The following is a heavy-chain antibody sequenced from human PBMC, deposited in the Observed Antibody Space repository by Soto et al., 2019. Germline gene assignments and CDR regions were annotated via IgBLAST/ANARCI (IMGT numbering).Heavy chain of an antibody. D-gene: IGHD3-10*01. CDR1: GFTFSSYA. J-gene: IGHJ4*02. Sequence: GGSLRLSCAASGFTFSSYAMSWVRQAPGKGLEWVSAISGSGGSTYYADSVKGRFTISRDNSKNTLYLQMNSLRAEDTAVYYCAKGKKILWFGELLCLDYWGQGTLVTVSS. CDR2: ISGSGGST. CDR3: AKGKKILWFGELLCLDY. V-gene: IGHV3-23*01.